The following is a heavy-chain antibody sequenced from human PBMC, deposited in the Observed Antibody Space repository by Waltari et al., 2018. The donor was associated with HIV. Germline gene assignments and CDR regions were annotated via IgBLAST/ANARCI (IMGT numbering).Heavy chain of an antibody. Sequence: QITLKESGPTLVKPTQTLTLTCSFSGFSLSSRGVGVGWIRQPPGKALEWLGVIYWIDDKRYSPSLKSRLTITKDTSKNQVVLTMTNMESVDTATYYCGKVPLFHNGMDVWGQGTSVTVSS. D-gene: IGHD3-10*02. CDR2: IYWIDDK. CDR3: GKVPLFHNGMDV. CDR1: GFSLSSRGVG. V-gene: IGHV2-5*01. J-gene: IGHJ6*02.